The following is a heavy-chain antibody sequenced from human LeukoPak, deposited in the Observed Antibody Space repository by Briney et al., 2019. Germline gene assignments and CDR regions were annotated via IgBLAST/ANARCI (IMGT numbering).Heavy chain of an antibody. CDR3: ARDLYSGSYRGGDY. CDR2: ISGSGYYS. D-gene: IGHD1-26*01. J-gene: IGHJ4*02. CDR1: ELTFDNYA. Sequence: PGGSLRLSCAASELTFDNYAMSWVRQAPGKGLEWVSVISGSGYYSYYADSVKGRFTVSRDNAKNTLYLQMNSLRAEDTAVYYCARDLYSGSYRGGDYWGQGTLVTVSS. V-gene: IGHV3-23*01.